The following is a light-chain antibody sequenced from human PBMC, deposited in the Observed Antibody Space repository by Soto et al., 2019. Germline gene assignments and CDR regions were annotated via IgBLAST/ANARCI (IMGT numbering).Light chain of an antibody. V-gene: IGKV3-11*01. CDR3: QQRSNWPLT. J-gene: IGKJ4*01. CDR2: DAS. CDR1: QYIGST. Sequence: EIVLTQSPAPLSVSPGDRATLSCRASQYIGSTIAWYQQRSGQAPRLLIFDASIRLPTVPARFSGSVSGTDCNLTISSLEPEDVAVYYCQQRSNWPLTLGGGTKVDIK.